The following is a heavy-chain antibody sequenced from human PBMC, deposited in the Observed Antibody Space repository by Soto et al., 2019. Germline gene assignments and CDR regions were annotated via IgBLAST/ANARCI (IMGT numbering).Heavy chain of an antibody. CDR3: AKPTAYYDFCSVSDFDS. Sequence: EVQLLESGGGLIQPGGSLRLSCEASGFTFNRYAMSWVRQAPGKGLEWGSSITASGRNSYYEDSVKGRFTVSRDQSKNTLFLQMSSLRAEDTALYYCAKPTAYYDFCSVSDFDSCGQGALVTVSS. V-gene: IGHV3-23*01. J-gene: IGHJ4*02. CDR2: ITASGRNS. CDR1: GFTFNRYA. D-gene: IGHD3-3*01.